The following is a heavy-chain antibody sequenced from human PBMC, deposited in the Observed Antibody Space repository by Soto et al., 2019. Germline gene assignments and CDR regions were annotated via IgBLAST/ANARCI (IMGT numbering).Heavy chain of an antibody. Sequence: GASVKVSCKASGYTSTGYYMHWVRQAPGQGLEWMGWINPNSGGTNYAQKFQGWVTMTRDTSISTAYMELSRLRSDDTAVYYCAREGRYSGSYYGMDVWGQGTTVTVSS. CDR1: GYTSTGYY. CDR2: INPNSGGT. J-gene: IGHJ6*02. D-gene: IGHD1-26*01. CDR3: AREGRYSGSYYGMDV. V-gene: IGHV1-2*04.